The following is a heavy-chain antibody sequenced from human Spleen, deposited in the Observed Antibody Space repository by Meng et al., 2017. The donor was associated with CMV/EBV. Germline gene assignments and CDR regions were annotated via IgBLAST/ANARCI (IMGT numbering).Heavy chain of an antibody. CDR1: DGSISSSNYL. J-gene: IGHJ4*02. CDR3: ARVPASTLVRGVGKYYFDY. D-gene: IGHD3-10*01. Sequence: SETLSLTCTVSDGSISSSNYLWGWIRQPPGKGLEWIGSIYYSGSTYYNPSLKSRVTISVDTSNNQFSLKVSSVTAADTAVYYCARVPASTLVRGVGKYYFDYWGQGTLVTVSS. V-gene: IGHV4-39*07. CDR2: IYYSGST.